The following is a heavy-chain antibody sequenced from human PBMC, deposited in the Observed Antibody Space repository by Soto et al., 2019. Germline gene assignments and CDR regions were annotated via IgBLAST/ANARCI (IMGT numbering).Heavy chain of an antibody. D-gene: IGHD3-10*01. CDR1: GGSISSGGYS. Sequence: PSETLSLTCTVSGGSISSGGYSWSWIRQPPGKGLEWIGYINHSGSTNYNPSLKSRVTISVDTSKNQFPLKLSSVTAADTAVYYCARGGQGYGSGSYIYYFDYWGQGTLVTVSS. V-gene: IGHV4-30-2*01. CDR3: ARGGQGYGSGSYIYYFDY. CDR2: INHSGST. J-gene: IGHJ4*02.